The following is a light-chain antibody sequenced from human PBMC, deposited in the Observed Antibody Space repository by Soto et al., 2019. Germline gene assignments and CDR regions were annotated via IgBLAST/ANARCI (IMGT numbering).Light chain of an antibody. Sequence: QSVLTQPASVSGSAGQSITISCSGTMRDVGAYNLVSWYQQHPGTAPKLIIYEVRNRPSGISSRFSGSRSGNTASLTISGLQSEDEGDYYCIAYTARSTLVFGGGTKDTVL. J-gene: IGLJ3*02. CDR1: MRDVGAYNL. CDR2: EVR. CDR3: IAYTARSTLV. V-gene: IGLV2-14*01.